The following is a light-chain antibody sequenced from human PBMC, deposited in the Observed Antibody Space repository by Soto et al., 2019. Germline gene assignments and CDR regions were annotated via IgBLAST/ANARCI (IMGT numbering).Light chain of an antibody. Sequence: EIVLTQSPGTLSWSPGERATLSCRASQSVSTYLAWYQQKLGQAPRLLIYGASNRATGIPARFSGSGSGTDFTLTISSLEPEDFAVYYCQQRSDRRTFGQGTKVEIK. CDR2: GAS. V-gene: IGKV3-11*01. CDR1: QSVSTY. J-gene: IGKJ1*01. CDR3: QQRSDRRT.